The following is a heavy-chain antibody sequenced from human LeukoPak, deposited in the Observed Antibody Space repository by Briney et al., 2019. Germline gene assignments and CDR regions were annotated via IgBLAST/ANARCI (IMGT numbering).Heavy chain of an antibody. J-gene: IGHJ3*01. CDR2: SRNKANSYST. D-gene: IGHD3-16*01. CDR1: GFTLTDQY. Sequence: GGSLRLPCAASGFTLTDQYMDWVRQAPGKGLEWIGRSRNKANSYSTEYAASVKGRFVISRDASGNLMYLQMYSLKIDDTAVYFCARDGGERGNSAFDVWGQGTEVTVSS. CDR3: ARDGGERGNSAFDV. V-gene: IGHV3-72*01.